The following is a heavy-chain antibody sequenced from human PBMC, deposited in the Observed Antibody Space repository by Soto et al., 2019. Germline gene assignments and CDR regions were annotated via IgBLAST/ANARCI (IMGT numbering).Heavy chain of an antibody. CDR3: ARAPRGGVIIVITWAQIDY. Sequence: QVQLVQSGAEVKKPGASVKVSCKASGFDFTDHYIHWVRQAPGQGLEWMGIISPDGGSTRYSQKFQARITMTRDTSTSIVYMELSSLRSEDTAIYYCARAPRGGVIIVITWAQIDYWGQGTLVTVSS. J-gene: IGHJ4*02. D-gene: IGHD3-10*01. CDR1: GFDFTDHY. CDR2: ISPDGGST. V-gene: IGHV1-46*01.